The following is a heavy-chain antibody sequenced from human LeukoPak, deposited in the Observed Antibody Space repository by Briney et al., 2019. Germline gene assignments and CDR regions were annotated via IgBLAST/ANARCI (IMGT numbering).Heavy chain of an antibody. J-gene: IGHJ4*01. D-gene: IGHD7-27*01. V-gene: IGHV3-48*03. CDR3: ARDLRVTGVYFDY. Sequence: GGSLRLSCAASGFTFGTYEMNWVRQAPGKGLEGVSYISSDGGAINYADSVKGRFTISRDNAKTSLYLQMNSLRVEDTAVYYCARDLRVTGVYFDYWGHGTLVTVSS. CDR1: GFTFGTYE. CDR2: ISSDGGAI.